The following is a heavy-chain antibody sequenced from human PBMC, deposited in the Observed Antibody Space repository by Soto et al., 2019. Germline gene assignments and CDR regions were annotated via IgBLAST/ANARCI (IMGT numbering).Heavy chain of an antibody. Sequence: SETLSLTCTVSGGSISSSTYYWSWIRQPPGKGLEWIGEINHSGSTNYNPSLKSRVTISVDTSKSQFSLKLSSVTAADTAVYYCARAGYSGYDWQNWFDPWGQGTLVTVLL. D-gene: IGHD5-12*01. CDR2: INHSGST. CDR3: ARAGYSGYDWQNWFDP. V-gene: IGHV4-39*07. J-gene: IGHJ5*02. CDR1: GGSISSSTYY.